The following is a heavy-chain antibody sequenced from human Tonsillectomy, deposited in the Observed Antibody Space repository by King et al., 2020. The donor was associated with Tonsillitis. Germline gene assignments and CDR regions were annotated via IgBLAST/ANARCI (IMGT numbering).Heavy chain of an antibody. CDR3: AGDGSILYYFYGMYV. CDR2: ISSSSSTI. Sequence: VQLVESGGGLVQPGGSLRLSCAASGFTFSSYSMNWVRQAPGKGLEWVSYISSSSSTIYYADSVKGRFTISRDNAKNSLYLQMNSLRDEDTAVYYFAGDGSILYYFYGMYVWGQGTTVTVSS. CDR1: GFTFSSYS. V-gene: IGHV3-48*02. J-gene: IGHJ6*02. D-gene: IGHD1-1*01.